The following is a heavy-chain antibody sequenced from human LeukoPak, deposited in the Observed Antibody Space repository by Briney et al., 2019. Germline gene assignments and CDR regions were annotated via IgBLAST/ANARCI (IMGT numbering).Heavy chain of an antibody. V-gene: IGHV4-30-4*01. CDR2: IYYSGST. CDR3: ARDHDLPLGGMDV. CDR1: GGPISSGDYY. D-gene: IGHD1-1*01. Sequence: PSETLSLTCTVSGGPISSGDYYWSWIRQPPGKGLEWIGYIYYSGSTYYNPSLKSRVTISVDTSRNQFSLKLSSVTAADTAVYYCARDHDLPLGGMDVWGQGTTVTVSS. J-gene: IGHJ6*02.